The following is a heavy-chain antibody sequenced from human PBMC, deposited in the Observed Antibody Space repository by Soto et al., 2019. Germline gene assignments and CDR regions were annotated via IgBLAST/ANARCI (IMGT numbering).Heavy chain of an antibody. Sequence: GESLKISCNGSGYSFTRYWIGWVRQMPGKGLEWVGIIYPGDLDTRYSPSFRGQVTISADRSISTAYLQWNSLKASDTAIYYCVRDVLRGRSYYYGMDVWGQGTTVTVSS. CDR3: VRDVLRGRSYYYGMDV. CDR2: IYPGDLDT. D-gene: IGHD4-17*01. CDR1: GYSFTRYW. J-gene: IGHJ6*02. V-gene: IGHV5-51*01.